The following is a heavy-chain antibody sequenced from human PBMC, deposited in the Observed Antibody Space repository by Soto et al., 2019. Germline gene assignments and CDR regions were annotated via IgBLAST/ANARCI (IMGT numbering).Heavy chain of an antibody. V-gene: IGHV3-23*01. CDR3: AKESSASRVSYYYAMDV. J-gene: IGHJ6*02. Sequence: EVQLLESGGGLVQPGGSLRLSCAASGFTFSNYAMNWVRQAPGKGLEWISGISASGASTTYADSVKGRFTISRDNSKNTLYLQMNSLRAEDTGAYYCAKESSASRVSYYYAMDVWGQGTTVTVSS. CDR2: ISASGAST. D-gene: IGHD3-10*01. CDR1: GFTFSNYA.